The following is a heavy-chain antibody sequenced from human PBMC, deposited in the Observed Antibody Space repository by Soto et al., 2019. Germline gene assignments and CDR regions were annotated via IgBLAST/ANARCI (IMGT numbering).Heavy chain of an antibody. CDR3: ARDVARDYGAGGPA. CDR1: GGSISSGDYY. D-gene: IGHD4-17*01. CDR2: IYYSGST. Sequence: QVQLQESGPGLVKPSQTLSLTCTVSGGSISSGDYYWSWIRPPPGKGLEWIGYIYYSGSTYYSPSLKSRLTISIDTSKNQFSLKLSSVTAADTAVYYCARDVARDYGAGGPAWGQGTLVTVSS. V-gene: IGHV4-30-4*01. J-gene: IGHJ4*02.